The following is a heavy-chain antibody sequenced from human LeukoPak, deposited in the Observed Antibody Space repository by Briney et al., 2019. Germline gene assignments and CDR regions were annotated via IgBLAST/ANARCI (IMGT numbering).Heavy chain of an antibody. V-gene: IGHV4-38-2*02. CDR1: GYSISSGYY. CDR2: IYHSGST. CDR3: AKDCGYLLYYFDY. Sequence: SETLSLTCTVSGYSISSGYYWGWIRQPPGKGLEWIGSIYHSGSTYYNPSLKSRVTISVDTSKNQFSLKLSSVTAADTAVYYCAKDCGYLLYYFDYWGQGTLVTVSS. J-gene: IGHJ4*02. D-gene: IGHD3-22*01.